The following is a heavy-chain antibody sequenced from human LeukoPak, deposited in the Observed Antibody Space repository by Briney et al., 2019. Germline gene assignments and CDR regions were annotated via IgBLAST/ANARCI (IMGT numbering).Heavy chain of an antibody. CDR2: IYYSVST. CDR1: GGSISSSSYY. V-gene: IGHV4-39*07. CDR3: ARETSQKGAHYMDV. Sequence: SETLSLTCTVSGGSISSSSYYWGWIHQPPGKGLEWIGSIYYSVSTYYNPSLKSRVTMSVDTSKNQFSLKLSSVTAADTAVYYCARETSQKGAHYMDVWGKGTTITISS. J-gene: IGHJ6*03. D-gene: IGHD3-16*01.